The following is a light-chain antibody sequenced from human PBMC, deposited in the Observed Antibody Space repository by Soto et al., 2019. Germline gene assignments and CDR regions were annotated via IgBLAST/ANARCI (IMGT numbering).Light chain of an antibody. J-gene: IGKJ4*01. Sequence: EIVLTQSPGTLSLSPGERATLSCRASQTVSTNYLAWYQQRPGQAPRLLIYDASSRATGIPARFSGSGSGTDFTLTISSLEPEDFAVYYCQQHSNWPLTFGGGTKVDI. CDR1: QTVSTNY. V-gene: IGKV3-11*01. CDR2: DAS. CDR3: QQHSNWPLT.